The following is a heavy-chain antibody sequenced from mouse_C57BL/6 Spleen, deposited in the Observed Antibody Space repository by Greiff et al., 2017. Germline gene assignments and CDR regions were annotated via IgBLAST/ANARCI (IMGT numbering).Heavy chain of an antibody. CDR3: AMGWLSPWFAY. CDR1: GYTFTSYW. V-gene: IGHV1-74*01. CDR2: IHPSDSDT. Sequence: QVQLKESGAELVKPGASAKVSCKASGYTFTSYWMHWVKQRPGQGLEWIGRIHPSDSDTNYNQKFKGKATLTVDKSSSTAYMQLSSLTSEDSAVYYCAMGWLSPWFAYWGQGTLVTVSA. D-gene: IGHD2-3*01. J-gene: IGHJ3*01.